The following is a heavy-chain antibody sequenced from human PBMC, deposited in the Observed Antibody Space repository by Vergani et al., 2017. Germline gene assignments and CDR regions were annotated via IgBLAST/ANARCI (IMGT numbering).Heavy chain of an antibody. V-gene: IGHV4-59*01. D-gene: IGHD6-13*01. CDR3: ASGIVRGIHYYYYMDV. J-gene: IGHJ6*03. Sequence: QVQLQESGPGLVKPSETLSLTCTVSGGSISSYYWSWIRQPPGKGLEWIGYIYYSGITNYNPSLKSRVTISVDTSKNQFSLKLSSVTAADTAVYYCASGIVRGIHYYYYMDVWGKGTTVTVSS. CDR2: IYYSGIT. CDR1: GGSISSYY.